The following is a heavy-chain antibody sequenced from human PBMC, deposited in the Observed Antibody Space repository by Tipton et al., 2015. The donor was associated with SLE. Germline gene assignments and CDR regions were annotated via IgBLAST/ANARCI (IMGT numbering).Heavy chain of an antibody. CDR1: GGSISSSSYY. CDR3: ARERAAAGWSFYYGMDV. Sequence: TLSLTCTVSGGSISSSSYYWGWIRQPPGKGLEWIGSIYYSGSTYYNPSLKSRVTISVDTSKNQFSLKLSSVTAADTAVYYCARERAAAGWSFYYGMDVWGQGTTVTVSS. V-gene: IGHV4-39*07. CDR2: IYYSGST. D-gene: IGHD6-13*01. J-gene: IGHJ6*02.